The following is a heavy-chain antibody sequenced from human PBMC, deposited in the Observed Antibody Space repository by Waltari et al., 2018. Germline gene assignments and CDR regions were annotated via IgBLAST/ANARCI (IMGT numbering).Heavy chain of an antibody. J-gene: IGHJ4*02. CDR3: ARGGCSGGHCYFEY. V-gene: IGHV1-69*04. D-gene: IGHD2-15*01. Sequence: QVQLVQSGAEVKKPGSSVKVSCKTSGGSFSDYGFAWVRQAPGQGLEWMGRMIPMVADATYAQRFQGRATITSDTSTRTTHMELSTLTSDDTAVYFCARGGCSGGHCYFEYWGQGTLVTVSS. CDR2: MIPMVADA. CDR1: GGSFSDYG.